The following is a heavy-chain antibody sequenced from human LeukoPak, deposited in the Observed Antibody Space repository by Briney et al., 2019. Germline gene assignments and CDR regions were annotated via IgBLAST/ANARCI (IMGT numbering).Heavy chain of an antibody. CDR3: ARLGTVQGDY. J-gene: IGHJ4*02. CDR1: GGSISSYY. CDR2: IYYSGST. V-gene: IGHV4-59*01. Sequence: SETLSLTCTVSGGSISSYYWSRIRQPPGKGLEWIGYIYYSGSTNYNPSLKSRVTISVDTSKNQFSLKLSSVTAADTAVYYCARLGTVQGDYWGQGTLVTVSS. D-gene: IGHD3-10*01.